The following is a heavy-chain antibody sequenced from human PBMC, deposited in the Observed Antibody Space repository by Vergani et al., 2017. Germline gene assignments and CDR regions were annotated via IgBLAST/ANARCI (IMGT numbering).Heavy chain of an antibody. D-gene: IGHD2-15*01. V-gene: IGHV3-15*01. CDR2: IKSKTDGGTT. J-gene: IGHJ4*02. Sequence: VQLVESGGGLVKPGGSLRLSCAASGFTFSNAWMSWVRQAPGKGLEWVGRIKSKTDGGTTDYAAPVKGRFTISRDDSKNTLYLQMNSLKTEDTAVYYCTTAGYCSGGSCYHYYFDYWGQGTLVTVSS. CDR1: GFTFSNAW. CDR3: TTAGYCSGGSCYHYYFDY.